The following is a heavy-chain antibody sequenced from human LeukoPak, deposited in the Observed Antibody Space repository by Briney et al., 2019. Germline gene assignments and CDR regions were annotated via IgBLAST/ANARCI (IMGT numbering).Heavy chain of an antibody. D-gene: IGHD2-21*02. CDR2: ISGSGGST. CDR1: GFTFSSYA. Sequence: GGSLRLSCAASGFTFSSYAMSWVRQAPGKGLEWVSAISGSGGSTYYADSVKGRFTISRDNSKSTLYLQMNSLRAVDTDVYYCAKRGEWVVVTSFYYFDYWGQGTLVTVSS. J-gene: IGHJ4*02. CDR3: AKRGEWVVVTSFYYFDY. V-gene: IGHV3-23*01.